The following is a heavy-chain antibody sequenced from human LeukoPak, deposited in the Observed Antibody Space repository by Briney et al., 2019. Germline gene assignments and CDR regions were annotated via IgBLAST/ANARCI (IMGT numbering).Heavy chain of an antibody. Sequence: SETLSLTCTVSGGSISSSSYYWGWVRQPPGKGLEWIGSIYYSVSTYYNPSLKSRVTISVDTSKNKFSLKLSSVTAADPAVYYCARGYYYFDYWGQGTLVPVSS. V-gene: IGHV4-39*01. J-gene: IGHJ4*02. CDR2: IYYSVST. D-gene: IGHD3-22*01. CDR3: ARGYYYFDY. CDR1: GGSISSSSYY.